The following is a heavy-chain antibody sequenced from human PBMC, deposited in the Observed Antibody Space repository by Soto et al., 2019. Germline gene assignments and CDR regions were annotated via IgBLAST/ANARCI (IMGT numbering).Heavy chain of an antibody. CDR3: ARGGSGIKNRSLDF. CDR2: ISYSGST. CDR1: GGSISSGDYY. V-gene: IGHV4-30-4*01. J-gene: IGHJ4*02. Sequence: PSETLSLTCTVSGGSISSGDYYWSWIRQPPGKGLEWIGYISYSGSTYYNPSLKSRVTISVDTSKNQFSLKLSSVTAADTAVYYCARGGSGIKNRSLDFWGQGTLVTVSS. D-gene: IGHD3-10*01.